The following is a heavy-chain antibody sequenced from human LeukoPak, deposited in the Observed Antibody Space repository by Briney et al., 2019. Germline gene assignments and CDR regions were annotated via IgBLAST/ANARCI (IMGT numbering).Heavy chain of an antibody. CDR2: ISYDGSNK. V-gene: IGHV3-30*04. CDR1: GFTFSNYA. Sequence: PGGSLRLSCAASGFTFSNYAMHWVRQAPGKGLEWVAIISYDGSNKYYADSVKGRFTISRDNSKNTLYLQMNSLRADDTAVYYCARSGYYSSFDYWGQGTLVTVSS. D-gene: IGHD3-3*01. J-gene: IGHJ4*02. CDR3: ARSGYYSSFDY.